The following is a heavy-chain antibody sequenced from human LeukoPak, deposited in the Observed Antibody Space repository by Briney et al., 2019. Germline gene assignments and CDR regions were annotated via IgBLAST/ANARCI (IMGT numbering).Heavy chain of an antibody. CDR1: GFTFSSYA. J-gene: IGHJ4*02. CDR3: ARELLSLDY. V-gene: IGHV3-23*01. D-gene: IGHD1-7*01. CDR2: ISGSGGST. Sequence: PGGSLRLSCAASGFTFSSYAMSWVRQAPGKGLEWVSAISGSGGSTYYADSVRGRFTISRDNIKNSVFLQMNSLRAEDTAVYYCARELLSLDYWGQGTLVTVSS.